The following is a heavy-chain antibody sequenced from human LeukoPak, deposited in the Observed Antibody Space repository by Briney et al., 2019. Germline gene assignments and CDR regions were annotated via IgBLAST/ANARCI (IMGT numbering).Heavy chain of an antibody. CDR2: ISGSGGST. V-gene: IGHV3-23*01. D-gene: IGHD1-7*01. Sequence: GGSLGLSCAASGFTFSSYAISWVRQAPGKGLEWVSAISGSGGSTYYADSVKGRFTISRDNSKNTLYLQMNSLRAEDTAVYYCAKGNWNYPLDYWGQGTLVTVSS. J-gene: IGHJ4*02. CDR1: GFTFSSYA. CDR3: AKGNWNYPLDY.